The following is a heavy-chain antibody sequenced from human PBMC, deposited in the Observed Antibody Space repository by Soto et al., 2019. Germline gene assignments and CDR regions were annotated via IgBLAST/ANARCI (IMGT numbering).Heavy chain of an antibody. CDR2: IYHSGST. Sequence: PSETLSLTCAVSGGSISSGGYSWSWIRQPPGKGLEWIGYIYHSGSTYYNPSLKSRVTISVDRSKNQFSLKLSSVTAADTAVYYCARDLRDTMILDPWGQGTLGTVSS. D-gene: IGHD3-22*01. V-gene: IGHV4-30-2*01. CDR3: ARDLRDTMILDP. J-gene: IGHJ5*02. CDR1: GGSISSGGYS.